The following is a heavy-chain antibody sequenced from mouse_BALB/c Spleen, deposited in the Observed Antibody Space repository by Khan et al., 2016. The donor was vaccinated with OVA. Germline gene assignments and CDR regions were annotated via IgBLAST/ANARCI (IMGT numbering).Heavy chain of an antibody. CDR2: ISTGGRKI. J-gene: IGHJ2*01. CDR1: GLTFSSSA. Sequence: EVELVESGGGLVKPGGSLKLSCAASGLTFSSSAMSWVRQTPEKRLEWVATISTGGRKIYYADSVKGRFTISRDNAKNTMSLQISSLRSEESAIYYCAGSITPVVAFYYWGQGTTLTVSS. D-gene: IGHD1-1*01. CDR3: AGSITPVVAFYY. V-gene: IGHV5-9-1*01.